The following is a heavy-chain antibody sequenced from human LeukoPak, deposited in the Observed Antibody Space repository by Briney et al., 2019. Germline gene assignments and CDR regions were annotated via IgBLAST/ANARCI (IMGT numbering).Heavy chain of an antibody. V-gene: IGHV1-46*01. J-gene: IGHJ4*02. CDR3: ARDKRGSLDY. D-gene: IGHD3-10*01. CDR1: GYTFTIYY. Sequence: ASVKVSCKASGYTFTIYYIHWVRQAPGRGLEWMAIINPSGDSTTYAQGFEGRLTMTTDTSTSTVYMDLSSLTSEDTAVYYWARDKRGSLDYWGQGTLVGVSS. CDR2: INPSGDST.